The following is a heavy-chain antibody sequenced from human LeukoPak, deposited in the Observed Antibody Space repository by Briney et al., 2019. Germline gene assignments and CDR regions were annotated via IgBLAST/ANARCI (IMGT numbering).Heavy chain of an antibody. D-gene: IGHD2-15*01. CDR1: GGSISSYY. J-gene: IGHJ5*02. V-gene: IGHV4-59*12. CDR2: IYYSGST. CDR3: AGRGGFFMHNWFDP. Sequence: PSETLSLTCTVSGGSISSYYWSWIRQPPGKGLEWIGYIYYSGSTNYNPSLKSRISISVDTSKNQFSLKLNSITAADTAVYYCAGRGGFFMHNWFDPWGQATLVTVSS.